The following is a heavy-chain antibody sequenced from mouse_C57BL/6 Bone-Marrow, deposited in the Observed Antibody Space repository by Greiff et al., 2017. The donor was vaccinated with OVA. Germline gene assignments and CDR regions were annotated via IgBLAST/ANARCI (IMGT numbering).Heavy chain of an antibody. Sequence: QVQLQQPGAELVKPGASVKLSCKASGYTFTSYWMHWVKQRPGQGLEWIGMIHPNSGSTNYNEKFKSKATLTVDKSSSTAYMQLSSLTSEDSAVYYCARNYGSGYYAMDYWGQGTSVTVSS. V-gene: IGHV1-64*01. CDR1: GYTFTSYW. D-gene: IGHD1-1*01. CDR3: ARNYGSGYYAMDY. J-gene: IGHJ4*01. CDR2: IHPNSGST.